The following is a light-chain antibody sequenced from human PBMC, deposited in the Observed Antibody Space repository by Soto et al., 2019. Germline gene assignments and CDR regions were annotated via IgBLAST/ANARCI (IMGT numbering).Light chain of an antibody. CDR1: QSVGSD. J-gene: IGKJ4*01. CDR2: DIF. V-gene: IGKV3D-15*01. CDR3: QQYNSWPLT. Sequence: EIVMTQSPATMSVSPGERATPSCRASQSVGSDLAWYQQKPGQAPRLVIYDIFTRDTGVPSRISGSGSGTEFTLTISSLQSEDFAVYYCQQYNSWPLTFGGGTKVDI.